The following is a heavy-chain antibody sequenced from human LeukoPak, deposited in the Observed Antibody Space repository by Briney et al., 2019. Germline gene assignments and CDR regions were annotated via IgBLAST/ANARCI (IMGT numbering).Heavy chain of an antibody. J-gene: IGHJ4*02. CDR1: GFTFSSYA. Sequence: GGSLRLSCTASGFTFSSYAMYWVRQAPGKGLEWVSGIFGSGGSAHYADSVEGRFTISRDNSQNTVYLQMNSLRAEDTAVYYCGKTTTGYSSGRNPAWPVDYWGQGTLVTVSS. D-gene: IGHD6-19*01. V-gene: IGHV3-23*01. CDR2: IFGSGGSA. CDR3: GKTTTGYSSGRNPAWPVDY.